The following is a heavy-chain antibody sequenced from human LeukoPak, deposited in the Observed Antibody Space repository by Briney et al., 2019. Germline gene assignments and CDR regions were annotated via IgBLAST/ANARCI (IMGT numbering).Heavy chain of an antibody. D-gene: IGHD6-25*01. Sequence: SETLSLTCSVSGGSVSSYYWSWIRQPAGKGLEWIGRISASGSSNYNPSLRSRVIMSVDTPKNQFSLNLSSVTAAGTAVYYCATEGGGPRWLDPWGQGTLVTVSS. CDR3: ATEGGGPRWLDP. J-gene: IGHJ5*02. CDR2: ISASGSS. V-gene: IGHV4-4*07. CDR1: GGSVSSYY.